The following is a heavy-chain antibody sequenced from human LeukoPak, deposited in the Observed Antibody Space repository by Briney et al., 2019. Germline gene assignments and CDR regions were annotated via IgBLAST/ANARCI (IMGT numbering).Heavy chain of an antibody. Sequence: NPSETLSLTCTVSGGSININTYYWGWIRQPPGKRLEWIGTIYYSGRTYYNPSLKSRVTISVDTSKNQFSLKLSSVTAADTAVYYCARDQATIILGYFDYWGQGTLVTVSS. CDR1: GGSININTYY. D-gene: IGHD1-26*01. J-gene: IGHJ4*02. CDR3: ARDQATIILGYFDY. V-gene: IGHV4-39*07. CDR2: IYYSGRT.